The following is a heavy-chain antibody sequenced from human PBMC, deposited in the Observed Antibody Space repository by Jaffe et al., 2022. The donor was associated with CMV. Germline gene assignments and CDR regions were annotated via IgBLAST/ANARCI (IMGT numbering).Heavy chain of an antibody. CDR1: GYTFTSYG. CDR2: ISAYNGNT. D-gene: IGHD3-10*01. V-gene: IGHV1-18*04. Sequence: QVQLVQSGAEVKKPGASVKVSCKASGYTFTSYGISWVRQAPGQGLEWMGWISAYNGNTNYAQKLQGRVTMTTDTSTSTAYMELRSLRSDDTAVYYCAGAKVLWFGESPGDDYYYMDVWGKGTTVTVSS. CDR3: AGAKVLWFGESPGDDYYYMDV. J-gene: IGHJ6*03.